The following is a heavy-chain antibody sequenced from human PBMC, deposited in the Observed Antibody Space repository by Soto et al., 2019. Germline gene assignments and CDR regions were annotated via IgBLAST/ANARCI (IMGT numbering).Heavy chain of an antibody. J-gene: IGHJ6*02. V-gene: IGHV3-15*07. CDR1: GFTFSNAW. D-gene: IGHD5-18*01. CDR3: RLPYYYDGMDV. Sequence: GGSLRLSCAASGFTFSNAWMNWVRQAPGKGLEWVGRIKGKTDGGTTDYAAPVKGRFTISRDDSKNTLYLQMNSLKTEDTAVNYCRLPYYYDGMDVWGQETTVTVSS. CDR2: IKGKTDGGTT.